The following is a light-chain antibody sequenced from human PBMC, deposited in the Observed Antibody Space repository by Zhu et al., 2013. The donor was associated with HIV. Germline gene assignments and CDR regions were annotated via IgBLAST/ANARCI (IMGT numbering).Light chain of an antibody. V-gene: IGKV3D-15*01. CDR2: GAS. Sequence: EIVMTQSPATLSVSPGERATLSCRASQSVRSIYLAWYQQKPGQAPRLLIYGASNRATGIPARFSGSGSGTDFTLTISSLEPEDFAVYYCQQYNEWPPWAFGQGTKV. CDR3: QQYNEWPPWA. J-gene: IGKJ1*01. CDR1: QSVRSIY.